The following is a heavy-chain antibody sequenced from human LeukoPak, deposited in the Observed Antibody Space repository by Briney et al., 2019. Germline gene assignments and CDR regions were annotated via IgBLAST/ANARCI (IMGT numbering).Heavy chain of an antibody. Sequence: KTGGSLRLSCAASGFTFSSYSMNWVRQAPGKGLEWVSSISSSSSYIHYADSVRGRFTISRDNAKNSLFLQMNSLRGEDTAVYYCARCTTGKTFGSLREIKKSREIDYWGQGTLVTVSS. D-gene: IGHD1-1*01. CDR3: ARCTTGKTFGSLREIKKSREIDY. CDR2: ISSSSSYI. J-gene: IGHJ4*02. V-gene: IGHV3-21*01. CDR1: GFTFSSYS.